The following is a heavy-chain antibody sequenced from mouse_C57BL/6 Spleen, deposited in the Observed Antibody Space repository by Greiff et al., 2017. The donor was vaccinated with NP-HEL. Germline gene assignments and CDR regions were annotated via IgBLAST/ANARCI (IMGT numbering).Heavy chain of an antibody. D-gene: IGHD2-5*01. CDR1: GFNIKDYY. Sequence: VQLQQSGAELVRPGASVKLSCTASGFNIKDYYMHWVKQRPEQGLEWIGRIDPEDGDTEYAPKFQGKATMTADTSSNTAYLQISSLTSEDTAVYYCTGYSNYVAWFAYWGQGTLVTVSA. J-gene: IGHJ3*01. V-gene: IGHV14-1*01. CDR3: TGYSNYVAWFAY. CDR2: IDPEDGDT.